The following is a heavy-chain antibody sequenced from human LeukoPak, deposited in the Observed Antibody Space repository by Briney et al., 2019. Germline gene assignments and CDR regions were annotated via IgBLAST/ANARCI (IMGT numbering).Heavy chain of an antibody. J-gene: IGHJ4*02. D-gene: IGHD1-1*01. V-gene: IGHV3-21*06. CDR2: IISSSSFI. CDR3: ATYKNQPHTLFFDF. Sequence: GGSLRLSCAASGFTFSTYTMNWVRQAPGQGLEWVSSIISSSSFIYYADSVKGRFTISRDNARNSLSLQMNSLRSEDTAVYYCATYKNQPHTLFFDFWGQGALVTVSA. CDR1: GFTFSTYT.